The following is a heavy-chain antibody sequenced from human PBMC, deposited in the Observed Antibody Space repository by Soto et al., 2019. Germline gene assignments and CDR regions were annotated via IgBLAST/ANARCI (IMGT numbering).Heavy chain of an antibody. V-gene: IGHV4-30-4*01. CDR1: GGSISSGDYY. CDR2: IYYSGST. D-gene: IGHD1-26*01. Sequence: SETLSLTCTVSGGSISSGDYYWSWIRQPPGKGLEWIGYIYYSGSTYYNPSLKSRVTISVDTSKNQFSLKLSSVTAADTAVYYCARDVAVGASVGWFDPWGQGTLVTVSS. CDR3: ARDVAVGASVGWFDP. J-gene: IGHJ5*02.